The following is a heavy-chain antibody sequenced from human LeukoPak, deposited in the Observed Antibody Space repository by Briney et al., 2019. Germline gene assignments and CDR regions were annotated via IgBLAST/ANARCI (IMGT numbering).Heavy chain of an antibody. CDR3: IHYGSGSYSTDY. CDR1: GLTFSGAD. D-gene: IGHD3-10*01. Sequence: GGSLKLSCAASGLTFSGADMHWVRQASGKGLEWVGRIRTKGNRYATAYAASVKGRFTISRDDSKNTAYLQMNSLKTEDTAVYYCIHYGSGSYSTDYWGQGTLVTVSS. J-gene: IGHJ4*02. V-gene: IGHV3-73*01. CDR2: IRTKGNRYAT.